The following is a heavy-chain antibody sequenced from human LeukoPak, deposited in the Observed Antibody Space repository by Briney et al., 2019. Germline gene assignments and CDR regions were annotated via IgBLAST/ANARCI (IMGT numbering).Heavy chain of an antibody. CDR1: GFTFSSYW. D-gene: IGHD3-10*01. J-gene: IGHJ2*01. CDR3: ARDFVVRGVIITNWYFDL. CDR2: IKQDGSEK. Sequence: GGSLRLSCAASGFTFSSYWMSWVRQAPGKGLEWVANIKQDGSEKYYVDSVKGRFTISRDNAKNSLYLQMNSLRAEDTAVYYCARDFVVRGVIITNWYFDLWGRGTLVTVSS. V-gene: IGHV3-7*01.